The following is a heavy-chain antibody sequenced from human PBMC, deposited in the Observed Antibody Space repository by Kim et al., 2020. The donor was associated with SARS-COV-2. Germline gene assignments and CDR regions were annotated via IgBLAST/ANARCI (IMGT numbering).Heavy chain of an antibody. D-gene: IGHD3-9*01. Sequence: GGSLRLSCAASGCTFSSYGMHWVRQAPGKGLEWVAVIWDDGSNKYYAASVKGRFTFSRNNSNKTLYLQRNSLRAEDAAVYYCARDLKYYDILTGYYPPQWVYYYYGMDVWGQGTTVTVSS. CDR1: GCTFSSYG. CDR2: IWDDGSNK. CDR3: ARDLKYYDILTGYYPPQWVYYYYGMDV. V-gene: IGHV3-33*01. J-gene: IGHJ6*02.